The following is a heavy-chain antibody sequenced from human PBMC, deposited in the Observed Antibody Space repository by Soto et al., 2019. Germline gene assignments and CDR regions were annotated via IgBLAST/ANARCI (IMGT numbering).Heavy chain of an antibody. CDR1: GFTFSVYW. CDR2: IKQDGSEQ. V-gene: IGHV3-7*05. CDR3: AREAV. J-gene: IGHJ6*02. Sequence: EVQLVESGGGLVQSAGSLRLSCAACGFTFSVYWMSWVRQAPGKGLEWVANIKQDGSEQFYVDSVKGRFTISRDNAKNSLYLQMTSLRAEDTAVYYCAREAVWGQGTTVTVSS.